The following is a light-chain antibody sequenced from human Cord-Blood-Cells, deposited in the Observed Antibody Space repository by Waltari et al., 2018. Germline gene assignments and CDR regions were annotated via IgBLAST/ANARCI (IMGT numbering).Light chain of an antibody. J-gene: IGLJ3*02. CDR3: CSYAGSSTLV. CDR2: EGS. Sequence: QSALTQPASVSGSPGPSITISCTGTSSDVGRYNLVSWYQQHPGKAPKLMIYEGSKRRSGVSNRFSGSKSGNTASLTISGLQAEDEADYYCCSYAGSSTLVFGGGTKLTVL. CDR1: SSDVGRYNL. V-gene: IGLV2-23*01.